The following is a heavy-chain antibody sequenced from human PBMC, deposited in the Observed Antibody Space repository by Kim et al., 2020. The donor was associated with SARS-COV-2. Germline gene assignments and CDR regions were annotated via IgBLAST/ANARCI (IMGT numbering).Heavy chain of an antibody. J-gene: IGHJ4*02. CDR3: ARDNDSFDS. V-gene: IGHV1-8*01. D-gene: IGHD2-21*02. CDR2: MIPESGNT. CDR1: GYNFTSSD. Sequence: ASVKVSCKASGYNFTSSDINWVRQASGQGLEWMGWMIPESGNTVYAQKFQGRVTMTRNTSISTAYMELSSLRSEDTAVYYCARDNDSFDSWGQGSLVTVSS.